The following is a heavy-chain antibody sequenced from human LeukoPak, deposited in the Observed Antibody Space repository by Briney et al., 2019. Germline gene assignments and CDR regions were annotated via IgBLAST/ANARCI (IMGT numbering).Heavy chain of an antibody. CDR3: ADSPRGYSYGLNWFDP. CDR2: IIPIFGTA. J-gene: IGHJ5*02. Sequence: SVKVSCKASAGTFSSYAISWVRQAPGQGLEWMGGIIPIFGTANYAQKFQGRVTITADESTSTAYMELSSLRSEDTAVYYCADSPRGYSYGLNWFDPWGQGTLVTVSS. D-gene: IGHD5-18*01. CDR1: AGTFSSYA. V-gene: IGHV1-69*13.